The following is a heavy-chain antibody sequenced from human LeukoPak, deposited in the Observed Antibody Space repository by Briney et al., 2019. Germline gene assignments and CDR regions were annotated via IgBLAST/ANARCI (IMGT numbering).Heavy chain of an antibody. CDR2: INPSGGST. D-gene: IGHD6-13*01. CDR1: GYTFTSYY. J-gene: IGHJ6*02. CDR3: ARGGVIAAAGIFLDGYYYGMDV. V-gene: IGHV1-46*01. Sequence: ASVKVSCKASGYTFTSYYMHWVRQAPGQGLEWMGIINPSGGSTSYAQKFQGRVTMTRDMSTSTVYMELSSLRSEDTAVYYCARGGVIAAAGIFLDGYYYGMDVWGQGTTVTVSS.